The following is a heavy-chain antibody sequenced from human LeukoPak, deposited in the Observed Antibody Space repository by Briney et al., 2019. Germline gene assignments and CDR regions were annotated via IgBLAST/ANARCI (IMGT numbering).Heavy chain of an antibody. D-gene: IGHD3-10*01. CDR3: ARHPFGFPNWFDP. Sequence: KPSEPRTPTGTVPDGAISAYDWSWIRKSPGKGLKWIGYIAYSGGSGYNPTLGSRVKISADTSTNQVFLKVNPVTAAETAVYYCARHPFGFPNWFDPWGQGTLVTVSS. J-gene: IGHJ5*02. CDR2: IAYSGGS. V-gene: IGHV4-59*08. CDR1: DGAISAYD.